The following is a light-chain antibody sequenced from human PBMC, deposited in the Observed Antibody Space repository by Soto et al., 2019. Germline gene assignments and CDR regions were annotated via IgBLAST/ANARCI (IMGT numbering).Light chain of an antibody. V-gene: IGLV2-14*01. CDR1: SSDVGAYNY. J-gene: IGLJ1*01. CDR2: EVT. Sequence: QSVLTQPASVSGSPGQSITISCTGTSSDVGAYNYVSWYQQHPGKAPKLMIYEVTNRPSGVSNRFSGSKSGNTASLTISGLQAKDEADYWCGSYTRSSTLLFGTGSKVTVL. CDR3: GSYTRSSTLL.